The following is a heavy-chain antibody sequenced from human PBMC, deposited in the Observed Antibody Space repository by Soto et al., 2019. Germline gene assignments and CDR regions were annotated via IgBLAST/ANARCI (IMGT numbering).Heavy chain of an antibody. D-gene: IGHD6-13*01. J-gene: IGHJ6*02. CDR3: ARDSGSSPYYYYGMDV. CDR2: ISSSSSTI. CDR1: GFTFSSYS. V-gene: IGHV3-48*02. Sequence: LRLSCAASGFTFSSYSMNWVRQAPGKGLEWVSYISSSSSTIYYADSVKGRFTISRDNAKNSLYLQMNSLRDEDTAVYYCARDSGSSPYYYYGMDVWGQGTTVTVSS.